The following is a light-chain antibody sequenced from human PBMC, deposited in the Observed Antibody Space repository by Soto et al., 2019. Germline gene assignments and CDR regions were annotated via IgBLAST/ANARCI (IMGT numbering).Light chain of an antibody. J-gene: IGKJ1*01. CDR2: ASS. V-gene: IGKV1-39*01. CDR1: QTVKTY. CDR3: QQTSTTPGT. Sequence: DVQMTQSPSSLSASVGDSVTITCRSSQTVKTYLNWYQHKPGKAPQLLICASSRLQTGVASRFSGSGSGTYFSLTISSLQPEDFATYYCQQTSTTPGTFGQGTKVEIK.